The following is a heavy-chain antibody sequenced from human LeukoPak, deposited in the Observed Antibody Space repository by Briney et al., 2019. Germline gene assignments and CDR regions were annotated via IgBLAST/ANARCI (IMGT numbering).Heavy chain of an antibody. D-gene: IGHD5-18*01. J-gene: IGHJ4*02. CDR2: IIPMFGTV. Sequence: ASVKVSCKASGGTFNNYAFSWVRQAPGQGLEWMGGIIPMFGTVSYAQKFQGRITVTTDASTDTVYMELSSLKFEDTALYYCARDHSGYSLGYALYYFDYWGRGTLVTVSS. CDR3: ARDHSGYSLGYALYYFDY. CDR1: GGTFNNYA. V-gene: IGHV1-69*05.